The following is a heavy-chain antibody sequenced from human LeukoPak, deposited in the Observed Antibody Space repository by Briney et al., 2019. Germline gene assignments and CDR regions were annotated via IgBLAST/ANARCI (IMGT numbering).Heavy chain of an antibody. Sequence: GGSLRLSCAASGFTFSGYWLHWVRQAPGKGLVWVSRINSDGSSTSYADSVKGRFTISRDNSKNTLYLQMNSLRAEDTAVYYCARDSGYDLGFDYWGQGTLVTVSS. V-gene: IGHV3-74*01. J-gene: IGHJ4*02. CDR3: ARDSGYDLGFDY. CDR2: INSDGSST. D-gene: IGHD5-12*01. CDR1: GFTFSGYW.